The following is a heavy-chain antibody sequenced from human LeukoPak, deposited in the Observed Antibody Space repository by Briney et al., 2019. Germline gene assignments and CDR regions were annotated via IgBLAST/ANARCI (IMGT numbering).Heavy chain of an antibody. CDR2: LRYDARNA. CDR3: AKDSNSGYVSVGPDY. V-gene: IGHV3-30*02. J-gene: IGHJ4*02. Sequence: PGGSLRLSCQTSGLVFSNYGMHWVRQAPDKGREWVAYLRYDARNAYYADSVNGRFIISRDNSRNTLYLQMNSLRTEDTGVYSCAKDSNSGYVSVGPDYWGLGTLVTVSS. D-gene: IGHD5-12*01. CDR1: GLVFSNYG.